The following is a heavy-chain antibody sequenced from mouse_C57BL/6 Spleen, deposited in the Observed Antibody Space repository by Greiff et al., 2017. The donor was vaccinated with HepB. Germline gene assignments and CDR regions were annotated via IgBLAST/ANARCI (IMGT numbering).Heavy chain of an antibody. CDR2: INPNNGGT. Sequence: VQLQQSGPELVKPGASVKISCKASGYTFTDYYMNWVKQSHGKSLEWIGDINPNNGGTSYNQKFKGKATLTVDKSSSTAYMELRSLTSEDSAVYYCARSGPLYGLYAMDYWGQGTSVTVSS. J-gene: IGHJ4*01. D-gene: IGHD1-1*02. CDR3: ARSGPLYGLYAMDY. CDR1: GYTFTDYY. V-gene: IGHV1-26*01.